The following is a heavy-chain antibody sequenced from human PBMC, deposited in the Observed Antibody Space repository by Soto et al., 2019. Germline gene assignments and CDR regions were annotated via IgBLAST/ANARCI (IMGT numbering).Heavy chain of an antibody. J-gene: IGHJ4*02. CDR3: ARDEAVTADY. CDR1: GFTSSSYS. V-gene: IGHV3-21*01. D-gene: IGHD4-17*01. Sequence: VGSLRLSCAASGFTSSSYSMNWVRQAPGKGLEWVSSISSSSSYIYYADSVKGRFTISRDNAKNSLYLQMNSLRAEDTAVYYCARDEAVTADYWGQGTLVTVSS. CDR2: ISSSSSYI.